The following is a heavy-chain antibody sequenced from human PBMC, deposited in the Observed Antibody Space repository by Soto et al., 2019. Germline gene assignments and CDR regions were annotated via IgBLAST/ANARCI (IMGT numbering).Heavy chain of an antibody. CDR1: GGTFSSYA. CDR2: IIPVFGTT. Sequence: QVQLVQSGAEVKKPGSSVKVSCKASGGTFSSYAISWLRQAPGQGLEWMGGIIPVFGTTNYDQKFQGRVTITADGSTTTAYMELSSMSSSDTAVYYSATSSPYILVGTAAGNQYYYVMDVWGQGTTVTVSS. V-gene: IGHV1-69*01. J-gene: IGHJ6*02. D-gene: IGHD2-2*01. CDR3: ATSSPYILVGTAAGNQYYYVMDV.